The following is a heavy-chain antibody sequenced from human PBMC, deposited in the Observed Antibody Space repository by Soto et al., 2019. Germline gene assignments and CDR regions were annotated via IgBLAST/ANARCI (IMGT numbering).Heavy chain of an antibody. CDR3: AKALHDILTGYYTGIYGMDV. D-gene: IGHD3-9*01. CDR1: GFTFSSYG. J-gene: IGHJ6*02. V-gene: IGHV3-30*18. Sequence: QVQLVESGGGVVQPGRSLRLSCAASGFTFSSYGMHWVRQAPGKGLEWVAVISYDGSNKYYADSVKGRFTISRDNSKNPLYLQMNSLRAEDTAVYYCAKALHDILTGYYTGIYGMDVWGQGTTVTVSS. CDR2: ISYDGSNK.